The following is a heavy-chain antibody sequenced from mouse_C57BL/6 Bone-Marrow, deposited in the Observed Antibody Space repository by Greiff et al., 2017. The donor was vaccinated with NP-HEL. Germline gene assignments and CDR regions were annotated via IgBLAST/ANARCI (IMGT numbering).Heavy chain of an antibody. V-gene: IGHV1-81*01. D-gene: IGHD1-1*01. Sequence: VQLQQSGAELARPGASVKLSCKASGYTFTSYGISWVKQRTGQGLEWIGEIYPRSGNTYYNEKFKGKATLTADKSSSTAYMEIRSLTSEDSAVYFCARPPPCITTVVDWYFDVWGTGTTVTVSS. J-gene: IGHJ1*03. CDR3: ARPPPCITTVVDWYFDV. CDR2: IYPRSGNT. CDR1: GYTFTSYG.